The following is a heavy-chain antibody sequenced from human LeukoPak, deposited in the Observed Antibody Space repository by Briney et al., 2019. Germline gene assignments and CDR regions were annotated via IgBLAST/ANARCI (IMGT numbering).Heavy chain of an antibody. CDR1: GGTFSSYA. Sequence: GASVKVSCKASGGTFSSYAISWVRQAPGQGLEWMGGIIPIFGTANYAQKFQGRVTITTDESTSTAYMELSSLRSDDTAVYYCARGGSSGWPRYFQHWGQGTLVTVSS. D-gene: IGHD6-19*01. CDR3: ARGGSSGWPRYFQH. CDR2: IIPIFGTA. V-gene: IGHV1-69*05. J-gene: IGHJ1*01.